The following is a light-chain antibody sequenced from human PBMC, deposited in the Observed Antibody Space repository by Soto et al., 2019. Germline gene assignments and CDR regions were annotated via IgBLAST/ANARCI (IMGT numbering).Light chain of an antibody. Sequence: QSVLTQPPSVSGAPGQRVTISCTGSSSNIGAGYDVHWYQQLPGTAPKLLIYGNSNRPSGVPDRFSGSKSGTSASLAITGLQAEDGTDYYCQSYDSSLNGVVFGGGTKVTVL. J-gene: IGLJ2*01. CDR3: QSYDSSLNGVV. V-gene: IGLV1-40*01. CDR2: GNS. CDR1: SSNIGAGYD.